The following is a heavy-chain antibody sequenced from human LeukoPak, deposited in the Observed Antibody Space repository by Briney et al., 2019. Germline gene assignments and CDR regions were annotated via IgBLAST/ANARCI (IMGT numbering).Heavy chain of an antibody. D-gene: IGHD5-18*01. CDR1: GFTFSSYS. Sequence: PGGSLRLSCAASGFTFSSYSMNWVRQAPGEGPEWVSYISSSSSTIYYADSVKGRFNTSRDNAKNSLYLQMNSLRAEATAVYYCARDHGKLWFKGGPDAFDIWGQGTMVTVSS. J-gene: IGHJ3*02. CDR3: ARDHGKLWFKGGPDAFDI. V-gene: IGHV3-48*04. CDR2: ISSSSSTI.